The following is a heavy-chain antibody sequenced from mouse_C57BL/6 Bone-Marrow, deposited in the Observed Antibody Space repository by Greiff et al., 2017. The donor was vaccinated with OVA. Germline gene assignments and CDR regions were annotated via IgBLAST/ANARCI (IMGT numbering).Heavy chain of an antibody. CDR1: GYTFTSYW. CDR2: IHPNSGST. J-gene: IGHJ2*01. V-gene: IGHV1-64*01. CDR3: ASDYYGFDY. D-gene: IGHD1-1*01. Sequence: QVHVKQPGAELVKPGASVKLSCKASGYTFTSYWMHWVKQRPGQGLEWIGMIHPNSGSTNYNEKFKSKATLTVDKSSSTAYMQLSSLTSEDSAVYYCASDYYGFDYWGQGTTLTVSS.